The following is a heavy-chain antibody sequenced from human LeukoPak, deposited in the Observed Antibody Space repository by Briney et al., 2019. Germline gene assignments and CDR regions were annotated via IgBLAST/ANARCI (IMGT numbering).Heavy chain of an antibody. CDR2: IYYSGST. J-gene: IGHJ4*02. V-gene: IGHV4-59*01. CDR3: ARDIRGYNDGWFDY. Sequence: PSETLSLTCTVSGGSTNSYFWTSIRQPPGKGLEWIGYIYYSGSTKYNPSLKSRVTISLDTSKNQFSLNLSSVTAADTAVYYCARDIRGYNDGWFDYWGQGTLVTVSS. CDR1: GGSTNSYF. D-gene: IGHD5-12*01.